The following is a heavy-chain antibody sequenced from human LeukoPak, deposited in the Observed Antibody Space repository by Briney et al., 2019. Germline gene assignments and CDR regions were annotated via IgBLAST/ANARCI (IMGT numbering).Heavy chain of an antibody. D-gene: IGHD6-19*01. V-gene: IGHV3-23*01. J-gene: IGHJ5*02. Sequence: PGGSLRLSCAASGFTFSSHTMSWVRQAPGKGLEWVSAIGGSGDSTYYADSVKGRFTISRDNSKNTLYLQMNSLRAEDTAVYYCSGGYGSGWPHWFDPWGQGTLVTVSS. CDR3: SGGYGSGWPHWFDP. CDR2: IGGSGDST. CDR1: GFTFSSHT.